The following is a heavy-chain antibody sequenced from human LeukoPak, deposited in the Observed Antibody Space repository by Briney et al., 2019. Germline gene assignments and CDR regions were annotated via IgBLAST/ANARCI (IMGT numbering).Heavy chain of an antibody. J-gene: IGHJ6*03. Sequence: SETLSLTCTVSGGSISNYHWNWIRQPAGEGLEWIGHIYIGGSTTYNPSLKSRVTMSVDTSKNQFSLRLSSVTAADTAMYYCARGFCNSNSCPDFYNQHMDVWGKGTTVTVSS. CDR2: IYIGGST. CDR3: ARGFCNSNSCPDFYNQHMDV. D-gene: IGHD2-2*01. V-gene: IGHV4-4*07. CDR1: GGSISNYH.